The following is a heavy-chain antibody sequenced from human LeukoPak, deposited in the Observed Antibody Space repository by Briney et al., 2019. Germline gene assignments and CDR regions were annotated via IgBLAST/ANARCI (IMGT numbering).Heavy chain of an antibody. Sequence: ASVKVSCKASGYTFTSYYMHWVRQAPGQGLEWMGIINPSGGSTSYAQKFQGRVTMTRDMSTSTVYMELSSLRSEDTAVYYCARGVPYSSSWTPHFDYWGQGTLVTVSS. CDR1: GYTFTSYY. J-gene: IGHJ4*02. V-gene: IGHV1-46*01. CDR3: ARGVPYSSSWTPHFDY. CDR2: INPSGGST. D-gene: IGHD6-13*01.